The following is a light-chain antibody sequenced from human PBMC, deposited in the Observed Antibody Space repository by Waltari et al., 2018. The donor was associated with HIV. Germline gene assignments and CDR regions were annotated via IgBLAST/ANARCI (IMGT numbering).Light chain of an antibody. CDR3: QQYYGTPPT. Sequence: DIVTTQSPESLAVSLGERGTINCQTSQSVLSTSNNKNYFAWYQQKPGQPPKLFIYWASTRVSGVPDRFSGSGSGADFTLTISSLQAEDVAIYYCQQYYGTPPTFGQGTKVEIK. J-gene: IGKJ1*01. CDR1: QSVLSTSNNKNY. CDR2: WAS. V-gene: IGKV4-1*01.